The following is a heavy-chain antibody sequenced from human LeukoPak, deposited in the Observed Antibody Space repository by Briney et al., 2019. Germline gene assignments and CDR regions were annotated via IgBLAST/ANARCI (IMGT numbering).Heavy chain of an antibody. CDR2: IIPIFGTA. CDR1: GGTFSSYA. Sequence: SVKVSCKASGGTFSSYAISWVRQAPGQGLEWMGGIIPIFGTANYAQTFQGRVTITADESTSTAYMELSSLRSEDTAVYYCARSLLRGVPEHYYYYGMDVWGQGTTVTVSS. V-gene: IGHV1-69*13. J-gene: IGHJ6*02. CDR3: ARSLLRGVPEHYYYYGMDV. D-gene: IGHD3-22*01.